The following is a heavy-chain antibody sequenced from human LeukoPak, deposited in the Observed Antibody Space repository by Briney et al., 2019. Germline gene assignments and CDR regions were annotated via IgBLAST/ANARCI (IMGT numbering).Heavy chain of an antibody. CDR1: GFSLNTYGLG. CDR3: VHSGLMTSNRDFDS. J-gene: IGHJ4*02. CDR2: IYWNDDK. D-gene: IGHD2-8*01. Sequence: SGPTLVKPSETLTLTCTFSGFSLNTYGLGVGWIRQPPGKPLECLAVIYWNDDKRYSPSLKTRISISKDTSRNQVVLSMTNMDPVDTGTYYCVHSGLMTSNRDFDSWGPGILVTVSS. V-gene: IGHV2-5*01.